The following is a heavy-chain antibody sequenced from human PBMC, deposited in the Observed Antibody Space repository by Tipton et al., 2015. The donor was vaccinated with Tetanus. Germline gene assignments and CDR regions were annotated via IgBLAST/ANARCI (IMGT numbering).Heavy chain of an antibody. CDR3: ASMTPVDWYFDL. CDR1: GGSISSGGYY. Sequence: TLSLTCSVSGGSISSGGYYWSWIRQHPGKGLEWIGYVFYSGSTNYNPSLKSRVSISVDTSKNQFSLNMTSVTAADTAVYYCASMTPVDWYFDLWGRGTLVTVSS. J-gene: IGHJ2*01. D-gene: IGHD4-23*01. CDR2: VFYSGST. V-gene: IGHV4-31*03.